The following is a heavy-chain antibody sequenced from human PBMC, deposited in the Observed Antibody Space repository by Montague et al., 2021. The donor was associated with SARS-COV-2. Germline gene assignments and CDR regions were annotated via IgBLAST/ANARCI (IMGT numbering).Heavy chain of an antibody. D-gene: IGHD6-19*01. CDR2: IYYSGST. CDR1: GGSISSYY. Sequence: SETLSLTCTVSGGSISSYYWSWIRQPPGKGLEWIGYIYYSGSTNYNPSLKSRVAISVDTSKNQFSLKLSSVTAADTAVYYCAGGSGWMGNAFDIWGQGTMVTVSS. CDR3: AGGSGWMGNAFDI. J-gene: IGHJ3*02. V-gene: IGHV4-59*01.